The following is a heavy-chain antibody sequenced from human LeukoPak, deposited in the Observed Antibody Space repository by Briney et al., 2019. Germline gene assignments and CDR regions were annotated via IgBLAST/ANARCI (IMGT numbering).Heavy chain of an antibody. CDR2: IKQDGSEK. J-gene: IGHJ4*02. CDR1: GFTFSSYW. CDR3: ARGPWGYSYGYEGYFDY. Sequence: PGGSLRLSCAASGFTFSSYWMSWVRQAPGKGLEWVANIKQDGSEKYYVDSVKGRFTISRDNAKNSLYLQMNSLRAEDTAVYYCARGPWGYSYGYEGYFDYWGQGTLVTVSS. D-gene: IGHD5-18*01. V-gene: IGHV3-7*01.